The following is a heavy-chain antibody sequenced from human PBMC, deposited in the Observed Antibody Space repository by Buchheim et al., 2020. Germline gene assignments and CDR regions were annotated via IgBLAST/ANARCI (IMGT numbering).Heavy chain of an antibody. CDR1: GFTFSSYA. CDR3: ARDRITIFGVVSYYFDY. V-gene: IGHV3-30-3*01. Sequence: VQLVESGGGLVQPGGSLRLSCAASGFTFSSYAMHWVRQAPGKGLEWVAVISYDGSNKYYADSVKGRFTISRDNSKNTLYLQMNSLRAEDTAVYYCARDRITIFGVVSYYFDYWGQGTL. D-gene: IGHD3-3*01. J-gene: IGHJ4*02. CDR2: ISYDGSNK.